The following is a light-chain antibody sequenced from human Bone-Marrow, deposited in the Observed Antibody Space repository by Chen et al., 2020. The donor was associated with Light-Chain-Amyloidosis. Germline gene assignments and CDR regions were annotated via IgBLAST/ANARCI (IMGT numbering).Light chain of an antibody. V-gene: IGLV3-21*02. CDR1: NIGSKS. Sequence: SYVLTQPHSVSVAPGRTATITCGGNNIGSKSVHWYQQKPGQAPVLVVYDDSDRRSGIPERFSGSNSGNTATLNISRVEAGDEADYYCQVWDSGSHHYVFGTGTKVTVL. J-gene: IGLJ1*01. CDR3: QVWDSGSHHYV. CDR2: DDS.